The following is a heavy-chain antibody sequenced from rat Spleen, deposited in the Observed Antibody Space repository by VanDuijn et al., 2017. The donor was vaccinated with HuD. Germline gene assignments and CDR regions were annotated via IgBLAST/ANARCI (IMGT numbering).Heavy chain of an antibody. CDR1: GFTFNNYW. V-gene: IGHV5-31*01. D-gene: IGHD5-1*01. Sequence: EVQLVESDGGLVQPGRSLKLSCVASGFTFNNYWMTWIRQAPGKGLEWVASISWGGSSTYYPDNVKGRFTISRDNAKNTVDMQLSSLRSEDTAMYFCARETNWERRFDYWGQGVMVTVSS. J-gene: IGHJ2*01. CDR2: ISWGGSST. CDR3: ARETNWERRFDY.